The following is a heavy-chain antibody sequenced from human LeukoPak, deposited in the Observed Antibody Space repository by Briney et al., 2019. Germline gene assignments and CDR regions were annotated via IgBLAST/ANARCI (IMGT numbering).Heavy chain of an antibody. CDR2: INGYGSST. D-gene: IGHD5-18*01. CDR3: ARDAPGNTALDY. Sequence: GGSLRLSCATSGFSFSNFGMHWVRQAPGKGLVWVSRINGYGSSTDFADSVKGRFTISRDNAKNTLYLQMNSLRAEDTAVYYCARDAPGNTALDYWGQGTLVTVSS. CDR1: GFSFSNFG. J-gene: IGHJ4*02. V-gene: IGHV3-74*01.